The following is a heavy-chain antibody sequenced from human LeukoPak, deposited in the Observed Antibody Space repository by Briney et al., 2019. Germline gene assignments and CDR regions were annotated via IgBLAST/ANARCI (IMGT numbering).Heavy chain of an antibody. CDR1: GGSISSGSDY. CDR2: IFHSGST. Sequence: SQTLSLTCTVSGGSISSGSDYWNWIRQPPGRGLEWIGCIFHSGSTKYNPSLMSRVTISLDTSKNHFSLKVSSVTAADTAVYYCARGDSSASNCFDPWGQGTLVTVSS. V-gene: IGHV4-61*03. D-gene: IGHD6-19*01. J-gene: IGHJ5*02. CDR3: ARGDSSASNCFDP.